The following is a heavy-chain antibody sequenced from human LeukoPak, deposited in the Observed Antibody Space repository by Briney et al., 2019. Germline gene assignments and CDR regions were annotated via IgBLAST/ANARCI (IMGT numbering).Heavy chain of an antibody. D-gene: IGHD1-26*01. CDR1: AFTFSSYS. Sequence: GGSLSLSCAASAFTFSSYSMNWVRQAPGKGLEWVSSISSSSSYKYYADSVKGRFTISRDNAKNSLYLQMNSLGAEDTAVYYCAIEESGSYSWWGQGTLVTVSS. V-gene: IGHV3-21*01. CDR3: AIEESGSYSW. J-gene: IGHJ4*02. CDR2: ISSSSSYK.